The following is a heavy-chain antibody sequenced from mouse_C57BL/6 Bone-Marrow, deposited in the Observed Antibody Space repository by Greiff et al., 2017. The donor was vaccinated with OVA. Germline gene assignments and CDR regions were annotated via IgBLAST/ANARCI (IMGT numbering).Heavy chain of an antibody. V-gene: IGHV14-2*01. CDR2: IDPEDGET. D-gene: IGHD1-1*01. CDR3: ALITTAPLDY. J-gene: IGHJ2*01. Sequence: EVKVVESGAELVKPGASVKLSCTASGFNIKDYYMHWVKQRTEQGLEWIGRIDPEDGETKYAPKFQGKATITADTSSNTAYLQLSSLTSEDTAVYYCALITTAPLDYWGQGTTLTVSS. CDR1: GFNIKDYY.